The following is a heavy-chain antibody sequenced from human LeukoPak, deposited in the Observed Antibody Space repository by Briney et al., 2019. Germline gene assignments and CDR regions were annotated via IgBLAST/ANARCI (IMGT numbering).Heavy chain of an antibody. Sequence: GGSLRLSCAASGFTFSSYAMSWVRQAPGKGLEWVSAISGSGGSTYYADSVKGRFTISRDNSKNTLYLQMNSLRAEDTAVYYCAKSHYDILSGYYTVYFDYWGQGTLVTVSS. CDR3: AKSHYDILSGYYTVYFDY. CDR2: ISGSGGST. V-gene: IGHV3-23*01. D-gene: IGHD3-9*01. J-gene: IGHJ4*02. CDR1: GFTFSSYA.